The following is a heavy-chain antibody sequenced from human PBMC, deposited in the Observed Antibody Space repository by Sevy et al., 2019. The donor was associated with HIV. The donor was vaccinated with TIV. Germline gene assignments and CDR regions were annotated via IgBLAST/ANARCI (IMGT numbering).Heavy chain of an antibody. CDR3: ARDPYGYCSGGSCYPGHWFDP. D-gene: IGHD2-15*01. CDR1: GGSISSYY. Sequence: SETLSLTCTVSGGSISSYYWSWIRQPPGKGLEWIGYIYYSGSTNDNPSLKSRVTISVDTSKNQFSLKLSSVTAADTAVYYCARDPYGYCSGGSCYPGHWFDPWGQGTLVTVSS. J-gene: IGHJ5*02. CDR2: IYYSGST. V-gene: IGHV4-59*01.